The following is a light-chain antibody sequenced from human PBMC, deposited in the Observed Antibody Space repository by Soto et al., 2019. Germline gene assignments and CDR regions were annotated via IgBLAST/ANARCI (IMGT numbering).Light chain of an antibody. CDR2: AAS. Sequence: DIQMTQSPSSLSASVGDRVTITCRASQSISSYLNRYQQKPGKAPKLLIYAASSLQSGVPSRFSVSGSGTDFTLTISSLQPEDFATDYCQQSYSTPWTFGQGTKVEIK. J-gene: IGKJ1*01. CDR3: QQSYSTPWT. CDR1: QSISSY. V-gene: IGKV1-39*01.